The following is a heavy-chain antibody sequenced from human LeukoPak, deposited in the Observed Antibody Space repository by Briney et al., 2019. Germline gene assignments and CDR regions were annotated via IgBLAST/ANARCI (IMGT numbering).Heavy chain of an antibody. CDR1: GFTFSSYA. Sequence: GGSLRLSCAASGFTFSSYAMHWVRQAPGKGLEWVAVISYDGINKYYADSVKGRFTISRDNSKNTPYVQMNRLRDEDRAVYYCARDGSIGVVVVTANWYFDLWGRGTLVTVSS. V-gene: IGHV3-30-3*01. J-gene: IGHJ2*01. CDR2: ISYDGINK. CDR3: ARDGSIGVVVVTANWYFDL. D-gene: IGHD2-21*02.